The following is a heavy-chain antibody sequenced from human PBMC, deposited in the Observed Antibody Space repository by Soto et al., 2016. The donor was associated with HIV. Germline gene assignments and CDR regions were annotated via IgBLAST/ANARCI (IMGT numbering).Heavy chain of an antibody. CDR3: AKDCGLGGTRDY. Sequence: QVQLVQSGAEVKKPGASVKVSCKASGYTFSGYYMHWVRQAPGQGLEWMGWINPNNGDTRYAQKFQGRVTMTRDTSINTAYMEPSSLRTDDAAVYYCAKDCGLGGTRDYWGQGTLVTVSS. CDR2: INPNNGDT. CDR1: GYTFSGYY. V-gene: IGHV1-2*02. D-gene: IGHD2-15*01. J-gene: IGHJ4*02.